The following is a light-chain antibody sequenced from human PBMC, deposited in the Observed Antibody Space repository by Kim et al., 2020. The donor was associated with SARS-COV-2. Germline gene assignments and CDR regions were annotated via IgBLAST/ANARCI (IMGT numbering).Light chain of an antibody. Sequence: SYELTQPPSVSVSPGQTASITCSGDTLPEQYASWFQQKPGQAPVVVIYEDNERPSGIPERFSGSNSGTTATLTISATQAKDEADYYCQSCDSSNPYYV. J-gene: IGLJ1*01. CDR2: EDN. CDR3: QSCDSSNPYYV. V-gene: IGLV3-1*01. CDR1: TLPEQY.